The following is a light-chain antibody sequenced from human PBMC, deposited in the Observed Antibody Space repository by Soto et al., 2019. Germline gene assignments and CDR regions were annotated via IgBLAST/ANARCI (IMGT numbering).Light chain of an antibody. J-gene: IGKJ1*01. CDR2: GAS. Sequence: EFVMTQFPSTLSVSPGERATLSCRASQRISSNLAWYQQRPGQAPRLLIYGASTRAPGIPDRFSGSGSGTDFTLTISRMEPEDFAVYCCQQYGSSPRTFGQGTKVNIK. V-gene: IGKV3-20*01. CDR3: QQYGSSPRT. CDR1: QRISSN.